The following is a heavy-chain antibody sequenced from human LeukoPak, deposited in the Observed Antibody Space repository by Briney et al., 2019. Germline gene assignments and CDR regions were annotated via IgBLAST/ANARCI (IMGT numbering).Heavy chain of an antibody. CDR3: ARGRFGEWDNWFDP. V-gene: IGHV1-2*02. J-gene: IGHJ5*02. CDR1: GYTFTGYY. D-gene: IGHD3-10*01. Sequence: ASVKVSCKASGYTFTGYYIHWVRQAPGQGLEWMAWINPNSGATNYAEKFQGRVTMTRDTSISTAYMELSRLTSDDTAVYFCARGRFGEWDNWFDPWGQGTLVTVSS. CDR2: INPNSGAT.